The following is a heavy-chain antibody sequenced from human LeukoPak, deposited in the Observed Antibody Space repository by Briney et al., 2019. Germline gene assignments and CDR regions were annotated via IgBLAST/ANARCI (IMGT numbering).Heavy chain of an antibody. CDR1: GFTFSTYA. D-gene: IGHD3-22*01. J-gene: IGHJ3*02. V-gene: IGHV3-23*01. CDR3: AKRENYYDSSGYHYVGAFDI. CDR2: ISGGGGST. Sequence: PGGSLRLSCAASGFTFSTYAMSWVRQAPGKGLEWVSAISGGGGSTYHADSARGRFTISRDNSKNTVYLQMNSLRAEDTAVYYCAKRENYYDSSGYHYVGAFDIWGQGTMVTVSS.